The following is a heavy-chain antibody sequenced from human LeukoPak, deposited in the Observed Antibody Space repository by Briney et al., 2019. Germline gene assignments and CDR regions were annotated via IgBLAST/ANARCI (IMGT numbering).Heavy chain of an antibody. CDR2: IIPIFGTA. V-gene: IGHV1-69*05. CDR1: GGTFSSYA. D-gene: IGHD2-2*01. Sequence: ASVKVSCKASGGTFSSYAISWERQAPGQGLEWMGGIIPIFGTANYAQKFQGRVTITTDESTNTAYMELSSLRSEDTAVYYCARDREDIVVVPAAKGGYYYYYMDVWGKGTTVTVSS. J-gene: IGHJ6*03. CDR3: ARDREDIVVVPAAKGGYYYYYMDV.